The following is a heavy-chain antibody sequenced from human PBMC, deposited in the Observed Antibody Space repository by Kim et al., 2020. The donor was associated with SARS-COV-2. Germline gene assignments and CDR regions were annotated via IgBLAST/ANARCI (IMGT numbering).Heavy chain of an antibody. V-gene: IGHV6-1*01. CDR1: GDSVSSNSAA. CDR3: ARDRIAARQASYFYYMDV. Sequence: SQTLSLTCAISGDSVSSNSAAWNWIRQSPSRGLEWLGRTFYRSKWYNESGPSVKSRITINPDTSKNQFSLQLNSVTPEDTAVYYCARDRIAARQASYFYYMDVWGKGTTVTVSS. CDR2: TFYRSKWYN. D-gene: IGHD6-6*01. J-gene: IGHJ6*03.